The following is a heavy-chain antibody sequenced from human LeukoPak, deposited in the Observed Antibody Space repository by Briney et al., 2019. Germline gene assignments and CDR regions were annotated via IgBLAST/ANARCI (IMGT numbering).Heavy chain of an antibody. J-gene: IGHJ6*02. D-gene: IGHD3-10*01. V-gene: IGHV3-53*01. CDR2: IYSGGST. CDR1: GFTVSSNY. CDR3: ASSMVRVVIHASHYGMDV. Sequence: QPGGSLRLSCAASGFTVSSNYMSWVRQAPGKGLEWVSVIYSGGSTYYADSVKGRFTISRDNSKNTLYLQMNSLRAEDTAVYYCASSMVRVVIHASHYGMDVWGQGTTVTVSS.